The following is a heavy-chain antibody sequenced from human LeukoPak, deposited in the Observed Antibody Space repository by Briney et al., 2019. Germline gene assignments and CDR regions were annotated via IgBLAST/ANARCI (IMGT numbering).Heavy chain of an antibody. V-gene: IGHV4-31*03. CDR3: ASGMYSNYYTRY. D-gene: IGHD4-11*01. J-gene: IGHJ4*02. Sequence: SQTLSLTCTVSGGSISSGGYYWSWIRQHPGMGLEWIGYIYYSGSTYYNPSLKSRVTISVDTSKNQFSLKLSSVTAADTAVYYCASGMYSNYYTRYWGQGTLVTVSS. CDR2: IYYSGST. CDR1: GGSISSGGYY.